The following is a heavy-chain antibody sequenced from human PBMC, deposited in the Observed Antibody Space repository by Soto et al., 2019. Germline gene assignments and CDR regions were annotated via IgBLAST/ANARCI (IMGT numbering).Heavy chain of an antibody. CDR1: GGSISSNY. CDR3: ARYRREAVAGYTLDN. J-gene: IGHJ4*02. CDR2: VYNSGST. Sequence: PSETLSLTCTVSGGSISSNYWTWIRQPPGKGLEWIGYVYNSGSTNYNPSHKSRVTISEDTSKSQFSLKVNSMTAADTAVYYCARYRREAVAGYTLDNWGQGILVTVSS. V-gene: IGHV4-59*01. D-gene: IGHD6-13*01.